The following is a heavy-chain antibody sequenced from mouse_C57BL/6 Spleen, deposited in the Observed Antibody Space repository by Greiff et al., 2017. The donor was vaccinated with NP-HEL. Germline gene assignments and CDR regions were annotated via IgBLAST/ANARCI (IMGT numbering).Heavy chain of an antibody. V-gene: IGHV2-5*01. D-gene: IGHD2-5*01. CDR3: AKGDSNYGWAMDY. CDR2: IWRGGST. CDR1: GFSLTSYG. J-gene: IGHJ4*01. Sequence: QVQLKESGPGLVQPSQSLSITCTVSGFSLTSYGVHWVRQSPGKGLEWLGVIWRGGSTDYNAAFMSRLSITKDNSKSQVFFKMNSLQADDTAIYYCAKGDSNYGWAMDYWGQGTSVTVSS.